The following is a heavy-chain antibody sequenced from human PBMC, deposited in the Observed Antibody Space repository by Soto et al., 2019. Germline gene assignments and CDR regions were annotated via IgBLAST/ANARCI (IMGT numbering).Heavy chain of an antibody. CDR1: GGSISSYY. CDR3: ASDNPLLGHYDFWSGYPTNNWFDP. J-gene: IGHJ5*02. Sequence: SETLSLTCTVSGGSISSYYWSWIRQPAGKGLEWIGRIYTSGSTNYNPSLKSRVTMSVDTSKNQFSLKLSSVTAADTAVYYCASDNPLLGHYDFWSGYPTNNWFDPWGQGTLVTVSS. V-gene: IGHV4-4*07. CDR2: IYTSGST. D-gene: IGHD3-3*01.